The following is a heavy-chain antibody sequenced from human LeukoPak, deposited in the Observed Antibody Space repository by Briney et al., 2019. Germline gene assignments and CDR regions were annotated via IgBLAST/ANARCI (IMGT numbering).Heavy chain of an antibody. Sequence: SETLSLTCTVPDYSISSGYCWGWIRQPPGKGLEWIGSIYHSGSTYYNPSLKSRVTISVDTSKNQFSLKLPSVTAADTAVYYCARSPTGYYDTQYYFDYWGQGTLVTVSS. V-gene: IGHV4-38-2*02. D-gene: IGHD3-22*01. CDR1: DYSISSGYC. CDR3: ARSPTGYYDTQYYFDY. J-gene: IGHJ4*02. CDR2: IYHSGST.